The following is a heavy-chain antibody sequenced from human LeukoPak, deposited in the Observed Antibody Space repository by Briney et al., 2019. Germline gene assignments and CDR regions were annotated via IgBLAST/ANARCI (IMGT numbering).Heavy chain of an antibody. CDR3: ARAPDYAFDI. J-gene: IGHJ3*02. CDR1: GFTFSSYS. D-gene: IGHD3-3*01. Sequence: GGSLRLSCAASGFTFSSYSMNWVRQVPGKGLEWVLSISSSSSYIYYADSVKGRFTISRDNAKNSLYLQMNSLRAEDTAVYYCARAPDYAFDIWGQGTMVTVSS. V-gene: IGHV3-21*01. CDR2: ISSSSSYI.